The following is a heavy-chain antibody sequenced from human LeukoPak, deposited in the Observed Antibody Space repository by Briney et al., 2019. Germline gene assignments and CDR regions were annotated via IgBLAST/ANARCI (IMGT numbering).Heavy chain of an antibody. CDR1: GYTFTGYY. V-gene: IGHV1-2*02. Sequence: ASVKDSCKASGYTFTGYYMHWVRQAPGQGLEWMGWINPNSGGTNYAQKFQGRVTMTRDTSISTAYMELSRLRSDDTAVYYCASEGYYDSSAQGYWGQGTLVTVSS. CDR3: ASEGYYDSSAQGY. CDR2: INPNSGGT. J-gene: IGHJ4*02. D-gene: IGHD3-22*01.